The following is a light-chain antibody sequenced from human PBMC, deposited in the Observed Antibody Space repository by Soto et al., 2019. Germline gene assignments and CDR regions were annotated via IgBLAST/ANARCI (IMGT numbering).Light chain of an antibody. J-gene: IGKJ2*01. CDR1: QSVSTSY. CDR2: ATS. CDR3: QQYGNSLYT. V-gene: IGKV3-20*01. Sequence: EIVLTQSPGTLSLSPGERATLSCRASQSVSTSYLAWYQQKPGQAPRLLIHATSTRATGIPDRFSGSGSGTDFPLTIRRLEPEDFAVYYCQQYGNSLYTFGQGTNLEIK.